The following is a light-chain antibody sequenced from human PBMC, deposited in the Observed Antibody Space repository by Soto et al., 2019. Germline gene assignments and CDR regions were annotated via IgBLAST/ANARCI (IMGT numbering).Light chain of an antibody. Sequence: QSVLTQPRSVSGSPGQSVTISCTGTSSDVGGYNYVSWYQQHPGKAPKLMIYDVSKRPSGVPDRFSGSKSGNTASLTISGLQAEEADDYCSCSDVIGYTFYVFGTGTKLTVL. V-gene: IGLV2-11*01. CDR1: SSDVGGYNY. CDR2: DVS. CDR3: CSDVIGYTFYV. J-gene: IGLJ1*01.